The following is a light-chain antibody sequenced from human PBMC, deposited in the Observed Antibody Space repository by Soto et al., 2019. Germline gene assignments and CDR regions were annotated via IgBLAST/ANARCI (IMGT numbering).Light chain of an antibody. CDR1: SSDVGGNNY. CDR2: EVS. V-gene: IGLV2-8*01. CDR3: SSYAVSTPYV. Sequence: QSVLTQPPSASGSPGQSVTISCTGTSSDVGGNNYVSWYQQHPGKAPKLMIYEVSKRPSGVPDRFSGSKSGNTASLTVSGLQAEDEADYYCSSYAVSTPYVFGTGTKVTV. J-gene: IGLJ1*01.